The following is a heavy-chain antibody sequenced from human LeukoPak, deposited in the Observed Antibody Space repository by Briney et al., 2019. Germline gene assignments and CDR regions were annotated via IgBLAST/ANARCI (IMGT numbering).Heavy chain of an antibody. J-gene: IGHJ6*03. V-gene: IGHV1-69*05. CDR1: GGTFSSYA. D-gene: IGHD1-1*01. CDR2: IIPIFGTA. CDR3: ARGLGTGTKGIDYYYYMDV. Sequence: ASVKVSCKASGGTFSSYAISWVRQAPGQGLEWMGGIIPIFGTANYAQKFQGRVTITTDESTSTAYMEPSSLRSEDTAVYYCARGLGTGTKGIDYYYYMDVWGKGTTVTVSS.